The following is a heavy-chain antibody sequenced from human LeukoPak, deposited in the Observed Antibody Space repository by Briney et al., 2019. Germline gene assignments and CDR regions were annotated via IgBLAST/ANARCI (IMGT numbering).Heavy chain of an antibody. V-gene: IGHV4-59*08. CDR1: GGSVNSYY. Sequence: SETLSLTCTVSGGSVNSYYWSWIRQPPGKGLEWIGYIYYSGSTNYNPSLKSRVTISVDTSKNQFSLKLSSVTAADTAVYYCARQSYTVTAPFDYWGQGTLVTVSS. CDR3: ARQSYTVTAPFDY. CDR2: IYYSGST. D-gene: IGHD2-21*02. J-gene: IGHJ4*02.